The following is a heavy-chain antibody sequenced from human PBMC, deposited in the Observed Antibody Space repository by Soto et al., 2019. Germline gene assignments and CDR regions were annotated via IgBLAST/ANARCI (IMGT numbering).Heavy chain of an antibody. Sequence: QVQLVQSGAEVKRPGSSVKVSCQTSGGTFRTYTINWVRQAPGQGLEWMGRIIPILDVANYAQKFQGRVTITADKSTSTAPMDLRSLRSDETAVYYCARSIHEDIGVAGSKDIWFDHWGQGTLVTVSS. CDR1: GGTFRTYT. V-gene: IGHV1-69*02. D-gene: IGHD6-19*01. CDR3: ARSIHEDIGVAGSKDIWFDH. J-gene: IGHJ5*02. CDR2: IIPILDVA.